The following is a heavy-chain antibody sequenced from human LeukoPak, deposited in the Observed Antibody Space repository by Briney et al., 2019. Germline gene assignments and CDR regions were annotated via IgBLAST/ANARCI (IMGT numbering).Heavy chain of an antibody. CDR3: ARVKSSTWYTNAFDI. J-gene: IGHJ3*02. CDR1: GFTFSTHW. Sequence: GGSLRLSCAASGFTFSTHWMIWVRQAPGKGLEWVANIKQDGSEKYYVDSVKGRFTISRDNAENSLFLQMNSLRAEDTAVYYCARVKSSTWYTNAFDIWGQGTMVTVSS. D-gene: IGHD6-13*01. CDR2: IKQDGSEK. V-gene: IGHV3-7*05.